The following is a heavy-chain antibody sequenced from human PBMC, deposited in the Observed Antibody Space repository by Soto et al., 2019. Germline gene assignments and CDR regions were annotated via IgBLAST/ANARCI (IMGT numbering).Heavy chain of an antibody. CDR2: IIPIFGTA. CDR1: GGTFSRYT. D-gene: IGHD3-16*01. J-gene: IGHJ6*02. CDR3: ARFGSTPLGGYYYYGMDF. V-gene: IGHV1-69*13. Sequence: SSVKVSCKASGGTFSRYTIGWVRQAPGQGLEWMGGIIPIFGTANFAQKFRGRVTITAHESTSTAYMELSSLRSENKAVYYCARFGSTPLGGYYYYGMDFWGQGTTVTVSS.